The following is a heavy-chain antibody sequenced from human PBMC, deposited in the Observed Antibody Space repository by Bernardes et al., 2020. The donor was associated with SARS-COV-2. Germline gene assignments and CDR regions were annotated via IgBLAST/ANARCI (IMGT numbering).Heavy chain of an antibody. CDR3: ARIDEVTGRDY. D-gene: IGHD6-19*01. CDR1: GFTFSNYD. J-gene: IGHJ4*02. CDR2: IGVPGDT. Sequence: GGSLRLSCAASGFTFSNYDMHWVRQATEKGLEWVSTIGVPGDTYYPHSVKGRFTISRENAKNSLFLQMSSLTAEDTAVYYCARIDEVTGRDYWGQGTLVTVSS. V-gene: IGHV3-13*01.